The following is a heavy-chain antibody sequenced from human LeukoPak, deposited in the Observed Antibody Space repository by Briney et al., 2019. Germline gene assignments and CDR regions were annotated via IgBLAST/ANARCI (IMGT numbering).Heavy chain of an antibody. CDR2: IIPILGIA. J-gene: IGHJ6*02. CDR3: ARDQGSGHYYYGMDV. Sequence: SVKVSCKASGGTFSSYAISWVRQAPGQGLEWMGRIIPILGIANYAQKFQGRVTITADKSTSTAYMELSSLRSEDTAVYYCARDQGSGHYYYGMDVWGQGTTVTVSS. D-gene: IGHD6-19*01. V-gene: IGHV1-69*04. CDR1: GGTFSSYA.